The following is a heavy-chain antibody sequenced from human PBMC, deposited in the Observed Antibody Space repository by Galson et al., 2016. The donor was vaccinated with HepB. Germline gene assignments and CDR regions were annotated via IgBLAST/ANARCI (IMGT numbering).Heavy chain of an antibody. CDR3: ARRSCNNGVCHLAY. D-gene: IGHD2-8*01. Sequence: SVKVSCKASGGTFNTYPFSWVRQAPGQGLEWMGGTIPMFGTPNYAQKFQGRVTITADESTSTVYIELSSLRSEDTAVYYCARRSCNNGVCHLAYWGQGTLVTVSS. J-gene: IGHJ4*02. CDR1: GGTFNTYP. V-gene: IGHV1-69*13. CDR2: TIPMFGTP.